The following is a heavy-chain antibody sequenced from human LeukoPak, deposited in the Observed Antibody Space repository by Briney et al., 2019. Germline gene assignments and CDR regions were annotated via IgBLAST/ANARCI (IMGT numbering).Heavy chain of an antibody. CDR1: GGSISSSSYY. D-gene: IGHD5-12*01. CDR2: IYYSGST. V-gene: IGHV4-39*01. Sequence: PSETLSLTCTVSGGSISSSSYYWGWIRQPPGKGLEWIGSIYYSGSTYYNPSLKSRVTISVDTSKNQFFLKLSSVTAADTAVYYCATSGYDTSPEYWGQGTLVTVSS. J-gene: IGHJ4*02. CDR3: ATSGYDTSPEY.